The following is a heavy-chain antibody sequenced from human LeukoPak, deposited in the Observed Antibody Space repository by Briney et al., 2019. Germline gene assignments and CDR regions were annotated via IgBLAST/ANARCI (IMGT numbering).Heavy chain of an antibody. CDR2: INWNGGSR. J-gene: IGHJ6*03. Sequence: GGSLRLSCAASGFNFDDYVMSWVRQAPGKGLEWVSGINWNGGSRGYADSVKGRFTISRDNAKNSLYLQMNSLRAEDTAVYYCARDRRSTVVTFYYYYMDVWGKGTTVTVSS. CDR1: GFNFDDYV. D-gene: IGHD4-23*01. CDR3: ARDRRSTVVTFYYYYMDV. V-gene: IGHV3-20*04.